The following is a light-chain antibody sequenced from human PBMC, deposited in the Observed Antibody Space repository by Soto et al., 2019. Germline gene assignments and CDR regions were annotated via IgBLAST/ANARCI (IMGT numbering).Light chain of an antibody. CDR1: SSDVGGYNY. J-gene: IGLJ1*01. CDR2: DVS. V-gene: IGLV2-14*01. Sequence: QSVLTQPASVSGSPGQSITISCTGTSSDVGGYNYVSWYQQHPGKAPKLMIYDVSNRPLGVSNRFSGSKSGNTASLTISGLQAEDEADYYCSSYTSSSTLFYVFGTGTKLTVL. CDR3: SSYTSSSTLFYV.